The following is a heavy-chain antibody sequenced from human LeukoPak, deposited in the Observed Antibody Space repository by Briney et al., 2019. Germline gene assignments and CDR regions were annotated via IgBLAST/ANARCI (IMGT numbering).Heavy chain of an antibody. CDR1: GFTFNNYE. D-gene: IGHD3-10*01. V-gene: IGHV3-48*03. CDR2: ISQSGSTT. CDR3: ARDGETAAPWALDL. Sequence: GGSLRLSCVASGFTFNNYEMNWVRQAPGKGLEWVSYISQSGSTTRYTDSVKGRFTISRDNAKNSLYLQLSSLRVEDMGVYYCARDGETAAPWALDLWGQGTVVSVSS. J-gene: IGHJ3*01.